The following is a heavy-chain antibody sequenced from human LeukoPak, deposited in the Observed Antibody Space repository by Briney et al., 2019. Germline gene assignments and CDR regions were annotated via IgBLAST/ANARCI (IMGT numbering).Heavy chain of an antibody. J-gene: IGHJ4*02. Sequence: GASVKVSRKASGGTFSSYAINWVRQAPGQGLEWMGRIIPILDTPNYAQKFQGRVTITADKSTSTAYMELSSLRSEDTAVYYCARDLTSYYYDNNGAFDFWGQGTLVTVSS. D-gene: IGHD3-22*01. CDR1: GGTFSSYA. CDR2: IIPILDTP. V-gene: IGHV1-69*04. CDR3: ARDLTSYYYDNNGAFDF.